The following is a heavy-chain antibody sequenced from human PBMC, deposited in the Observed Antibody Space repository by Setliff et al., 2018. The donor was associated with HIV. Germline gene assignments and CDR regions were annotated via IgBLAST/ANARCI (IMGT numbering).Heavy chain of an antibody. CDR3: AREPKGGDDRALDY. CDR2: TFTSGIT. CDR1: GGSISGYF. J-gene: IGHJ4*02. V-gene: IGHV4-4*07. Sequence: WETLSLTCTVSGGSISGYFWSWIRQPAGKGLEWIGRTFTSGITNYSPSLKSRVTMSVDTSKNQFSLNLTSVTAADTAVYYCAREPKGGDDRALDYWGQGTLVTVSS. D-gene: IGHD3-16*01.